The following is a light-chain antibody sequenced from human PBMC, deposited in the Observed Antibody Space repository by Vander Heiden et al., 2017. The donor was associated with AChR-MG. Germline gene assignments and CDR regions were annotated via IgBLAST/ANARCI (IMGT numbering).Light chain of an antibody. CDR3: CSYAGSVV. CDR1: SSDVRSDNL. CDR2: EVS. Sequence: SALTQPASVSVSPGQSITISCTGTSSDVRSDNLVSWYQQNPGKAPKLKIYEVSKRPSGGSNRFNGSKSGNTASLTISGLQAEDEADYYCCSYAGSVVFGGGTKLTVL. V-gene: IGLV2-23*02. J-gene: IGLJ2*01.